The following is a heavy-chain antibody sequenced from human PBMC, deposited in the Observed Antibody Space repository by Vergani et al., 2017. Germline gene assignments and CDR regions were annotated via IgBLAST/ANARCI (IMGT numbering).Heavy chain of an antibody. CDR1: GYSFTSYW. CDR3: ARHDSSGDSVGAFGY. Sequence: EVPLVQSGAEVKKPGESLKIFCKGSGYSFTSYWIGWVRQMPGKGLEWLGIIYPGDSDTRYSPSFQGQVTISADKSISTAYLQWSSLKASDTAMYYCARHDSSGDSVGAFGYWGQGTLVTVSA. CDR2: IYPGDSDT. D-gene: IGHD3-22*01. J-gene: IGHJ1*01. V-gene: IGHV5-51*01.